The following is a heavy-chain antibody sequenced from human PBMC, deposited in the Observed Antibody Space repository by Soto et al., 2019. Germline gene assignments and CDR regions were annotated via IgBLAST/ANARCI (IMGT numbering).Heavy chain of an antibody. CDR3: GGESGENWSYGAY. Sequence: SSETLSLTCTVSGDTITSFSWNWIRQSAGKGLEWIGRISTTGNTHYNPSLESRVTMSLDTSKNQFSLKLTSVTAADTAVYYCGGESGENWSYGAYWGQGTLVTVSS. CDR2: ISTTGNT. J-gene: IGHJ4*02. D-gene: IGHD1-7*01. V-gene: IGHV4-4*07. CDR1: GDTITSFS.